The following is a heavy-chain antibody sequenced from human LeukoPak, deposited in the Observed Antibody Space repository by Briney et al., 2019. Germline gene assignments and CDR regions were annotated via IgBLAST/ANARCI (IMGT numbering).Heavy chain of an antibody. CDR2: IYYSGST. CDR1: GGSISSSSYY. Sequence: PSETLSLTCTVSGGSISSSSYYWGWIRQPPGKGLEWIESIYYSGSTYYNPSLKSRVTISVDTSKNQFSLKLSSVTAADTAVYYCARRPRRDGYNYRDYWGQGTLVTVSS. D-gene: IGHD5-24*01. J-gene: IGHJ4*02. CDR3: ARRPRRDGYNYRDY. V-gene: IGHV4-39*01.